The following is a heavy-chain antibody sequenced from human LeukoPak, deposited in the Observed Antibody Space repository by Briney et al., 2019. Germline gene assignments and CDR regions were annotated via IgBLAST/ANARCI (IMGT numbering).Heavy chain of an antibody. D-gene: IGHD4-17*01. J-gene: IGHJ4*02. V-gene: IGHV3-30*18. CDR2: ISYDGSNK. CDR1: GFTFSSYG. Sequence: GGSLSLSCEASGFTFSSYGMHWVRQAPGKGLEWVAVISYDGSNKYYADSVKGRFTISRDNSKNTLYLQTNSLRAEDTAVYYCAKTPGYGAYDDYWGQGTLVTVSS. CDR3: AKTPGYGAYDDY.